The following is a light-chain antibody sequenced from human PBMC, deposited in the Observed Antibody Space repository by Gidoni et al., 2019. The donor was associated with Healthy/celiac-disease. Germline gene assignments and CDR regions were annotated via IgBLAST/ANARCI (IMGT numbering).Light chain of an antibody. CDR3: QQYNSYSRGFT. CDR2: KAS. J-gene: IGKJ3*01. Sequence: DIQMTQSPSTLSAPVGDRVTITCRASQSISSWLAWYQQKPGKAPKLLIYKASSLESGVPSRFSGSGSGTEFTLTISSLQPDDFATYYCQQYNSYSRGFTFXPXTKVDIK. CDR1: QSISSW. V-gene: IGKV1-5*03.